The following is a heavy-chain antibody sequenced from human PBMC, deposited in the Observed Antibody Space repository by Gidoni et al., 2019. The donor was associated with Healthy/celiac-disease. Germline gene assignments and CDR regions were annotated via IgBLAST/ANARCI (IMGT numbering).Heavy chain of an antibody. CDR2: IYPVDSDT. CDR3: ARHFIRGYCSSTSCLKNNWFDP. D-gene: IGHD2-2*01. Sequence: EVQLVQSGAEVTKPGESLKISCKGSGYSFTSYWLGWVRQMPGKGLEWMGIIYPVDSDTRYSPSFQGQVTISADKSISTAYLQWSSLKASDTAMYYCARHFIRGYCSSTSCLKNNWFDPWGQGTLVTVSS. J-gene: IGHJ5*02. V-gene: IGHV5-51*01. CDR1: GYSFTSYW.